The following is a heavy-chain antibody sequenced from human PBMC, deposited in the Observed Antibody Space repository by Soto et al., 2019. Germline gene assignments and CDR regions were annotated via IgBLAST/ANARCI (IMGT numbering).Heavy chain of an antibody. J-gene: IGHJ4*02. Sequence: SCKASGYTFTGYYMHWVRQAPGQGLEWVAVVSPSGENTNYADSVKGRFTISRDNSNNTVNLQMNSLRAEDTAIYFCAKTGFGDYDYWGPGALVTVSS. CDR2: VSPSGENT. CDR1: GYTFTGYY. CDR3: AKTGFGDYDY. D-gene: IGHD4-17*01. V-gene: IGHV3-23*01.